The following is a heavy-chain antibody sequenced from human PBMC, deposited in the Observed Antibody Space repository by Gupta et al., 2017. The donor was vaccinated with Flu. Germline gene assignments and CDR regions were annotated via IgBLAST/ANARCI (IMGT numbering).Heavy chain of an antibody. Sequence: VQLVESVGGLVRPGGSLSLSCAASRFTFSNFEMNWVRQAPGKGLDWVSYISNSGKTSRDADSLKGRFNIFRDNTRNALHLQMDGRRAEDTAVYYGVRGDTYMTSYYGRVDCDNGGQG. CDR2: ISNSGKTS. CDR3: VRGDTYMTSYYGRVDCDN. J-gene: IGHJ4*02. V-gene: IGHV3-48*03. D-gene: IGHD3-10*01. CDR1: RFTFSNFE.